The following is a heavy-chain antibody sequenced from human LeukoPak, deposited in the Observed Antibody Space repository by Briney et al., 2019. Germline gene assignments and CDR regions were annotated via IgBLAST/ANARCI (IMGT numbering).Heavy chain of an antibody. V-gene: IGHV4-4*02. D-gene: IGHD1-14*01. CDR2: IYHSGTT. Sequence: SETLSLTCAVSGGSISSSNWWSWVRQPPGKGLEWIGYIYHSGTTNYNPSLKSRVTISADTSKNQFSLKVSSVTAADTAVYYCARGGVTPDYWGQGTLVTVSS. CDR3: ARGGVTPDY. CDR1: GGSISSSNW. J-gene: IGHJ4*02.